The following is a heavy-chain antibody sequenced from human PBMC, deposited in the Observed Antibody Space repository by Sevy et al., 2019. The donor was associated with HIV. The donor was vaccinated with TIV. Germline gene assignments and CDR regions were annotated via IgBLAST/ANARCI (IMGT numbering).Heavy chain of an antibody. J-gene: IGHJ4*02. V-gene: IGHV3-33*08. CDR3: ERGGGYCGGDCYAIDY. CDR1: GFTFSSYV. D-gene: IGHD2-21*02. CDR2: IWYDGTIK. Sequence: GGSLRLSCAASGFTFSSYVMHWVRQAPGKGLEWVALIWYDGTIKYYADSVKGRFTISRDNSKDTLFLQMNSLTPEDTAVYYCERGGGYCGGDCYAIDYWGQGALVTVSS.